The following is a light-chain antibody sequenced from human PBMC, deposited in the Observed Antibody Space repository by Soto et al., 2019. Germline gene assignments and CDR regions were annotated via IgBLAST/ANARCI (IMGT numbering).Light chain of an antibody. Sequence: QSALTQPASVSGSPGQSITISCASSDVGNFEHISWYQQHPGKSPKLIIYEDTRRPSGISGRFSGSKSGNTASLTISALQAEDAADYYCSSYTWSPTLYAFAPGTKVTVL. J-gene: IGLJ1*01. CDR2: EDT. CDR3: SSYTWSPTLYA. V-gene: IGLV2-23*01. CDR1: SSDVGNFEH.